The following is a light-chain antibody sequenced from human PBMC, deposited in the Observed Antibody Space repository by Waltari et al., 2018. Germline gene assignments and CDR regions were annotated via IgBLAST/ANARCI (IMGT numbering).Light chain of an antibody. CDR2: LSRDCSH. CDR3: QTWGTGTVV. CDR1: SGHTNYA. J-gene: IGLJ3*02. Sequence: QLVLTQSPSASASVGASVKLSCTLSSGHTNYAIAWHQQQPEKGPPFLVKLSRDCSHNKGDGIPDRFSGSSSGAERYLTLSSLQSEDEADYYCQTWGTGTVVFGGGTKLTVL. V-gene: IGLV4-69*01.